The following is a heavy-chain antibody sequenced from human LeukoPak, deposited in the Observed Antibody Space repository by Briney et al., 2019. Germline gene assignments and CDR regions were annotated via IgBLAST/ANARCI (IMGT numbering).Heavy chain of an antibody. V-gene: IGHV3-23*01. CDR3: AKSPTYGSGSYSYYFDY. CDR2: ISGSGGST. D-gene: IGHD3-10*01. J-gene: IGHJ4*02. Sequence: AGGSLRLSCAASGFTFSTSAMSWARQAPGKGLEWVSAISGSGGSTYFAGSVKGRFTISRDNSKNTLYLQMNSLRAEDTAVYYCAKSPTYGSGSYSYYFDYWGQGTLVTVSS. CDR1: GFTFSTSA.